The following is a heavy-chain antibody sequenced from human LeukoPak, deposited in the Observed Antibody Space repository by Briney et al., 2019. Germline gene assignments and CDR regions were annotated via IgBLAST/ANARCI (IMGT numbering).Heavy chain of an antibody. D-gene: IGHD2/OR15-2a*01. J-gene: IGHJ4*02. V-gene: IGHV1-3*01. Sequence: ASVKVSCKASGYTFTSYAMHWVRQAPGQRLEWMGWINAGNGNTKYSQKFQGRVTITRDTSASTAYMELSSLRSEDTAVYYCARALYEAGDFDYWGQGTLVTVSS. CDR3: ARALYEAGDFDY. CDR1: GYTFTSYA. CDR2: INAGNGNT.